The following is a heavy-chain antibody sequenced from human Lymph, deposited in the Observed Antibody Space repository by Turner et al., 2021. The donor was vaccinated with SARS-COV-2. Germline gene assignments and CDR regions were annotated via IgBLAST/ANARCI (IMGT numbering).Heavy chain of an antibody. J-gene: IGHJ4*02. CDR1: AFTFTGYW. CDR3: AREDTVMVYDY. CDR2: IKHDGSEK. V-gene: IGHV3-7*03. D-gene: IGHD5-18*01. Sequence: EVQLVESGGGLVQHGGSLRLSCAASAFTFTGYWMSWVRQAPGKGLEWVSNIKHDGSEKYYLDSVKGRFTISRDNAKNSLYLQMNSLRAEDTAVYYCAREDTVMVYDYWGQGSLVTVSS.